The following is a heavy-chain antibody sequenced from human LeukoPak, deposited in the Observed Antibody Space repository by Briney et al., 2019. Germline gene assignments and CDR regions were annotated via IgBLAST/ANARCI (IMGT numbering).Heavy chain of an antibody. J-gene: IGHJ4*02. V-gene: IGHV4-4*02. CDR1: GGSISSSNW. Sequence: SETLSLTCAVSGGSISSSNWWSWVRQPPGKGLEWIGEIYHSGSTNYNPSLKSRVTISVDKSKNQFSLKLSSVTAADTAVYYCARGYGSGSYNNFNQWGQGLLVAVSS. D-gene: IGHD3-10*01. CDR2: IYHSGST. CDR3: ARGYGSGSYNNFNQ.